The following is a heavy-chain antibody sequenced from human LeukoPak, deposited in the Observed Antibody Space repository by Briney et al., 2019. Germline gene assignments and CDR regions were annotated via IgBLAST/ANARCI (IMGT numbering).Heavy chain of an antibody. CDR3: AKGAYDYIEVGYFDY. J-gene: IGHJ4*02. CDR2: IIGSVAST. Sequence: GGSLRLSCAASGFPFANHAMSWVRQTPGKGLEWVSHIIGSVASTQYADSVKGRFTISRDNSKNTLYLQMNSLRADDTAVYFCAKGAYDYIEVGYFDYWGQGTVVTVSS. D-gene: IGHD2-21*01. V-gene: IGHV3-23*01. CDR1: GFPFANHA.